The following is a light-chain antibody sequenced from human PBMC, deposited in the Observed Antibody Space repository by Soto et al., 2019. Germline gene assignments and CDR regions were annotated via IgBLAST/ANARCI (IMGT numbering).Light chain of an antibody. CDR2: AAS. V-gene: IGKV1-9*01. CDR3: QQLNSYPIT. Sequence: LSASLGDRVTITCRASQGINTFLAWYQQKAGKAPKLLIYAASTLQSGVPSRFSGSGSGTDFTLTISSLQSEDFATYYCQQLNSYPITFGQGTRLEIK. J-gene: IGKJ5*01. CDR1: QGINTF.